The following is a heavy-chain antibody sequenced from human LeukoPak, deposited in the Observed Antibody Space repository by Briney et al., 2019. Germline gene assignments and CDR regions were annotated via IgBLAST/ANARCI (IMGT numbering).Heavy chain of an antibody. CDR3: ARVSILIVPYYAFDI. CDR2: IYSGGST. V-gene: IGHV3-53*01. D-gene: IGHD2/OR15-2a*01. Sequence: GGSLRLSCAASGFTVSSNYMSWVRQAPGEGLEWVSVIYSGGSTYYADSVKGRFTISRDNSKNTLYLQMNSLRAEDTAVYYCARVSILIVPYYAFDIWGQGTMVTVSS. J-gene: IGHJ3*02. CDR1: GFTVSSNY.